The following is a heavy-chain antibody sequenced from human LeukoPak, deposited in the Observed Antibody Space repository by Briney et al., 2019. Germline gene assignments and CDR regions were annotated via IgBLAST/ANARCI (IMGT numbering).Heavy chain of an antibody. V-gene: IGHV4-4*07. CDR1: GGSISSYY. Sequence: PSETLSLTCTVSGGSISSYYWSWIRQPAGKGLEWIGRIYTSGSTNYNPSLKSRVTISVDPSKNQFSLKLSSVTAADTAVYYCARYASADCSSTSCYVGYCSGGSCYNWFDPWGQGTLVTVSS. CDR3: ARYASADCSSTSCYVGYCSGGSCYNWFDP. D-gene: IGHD2-15*01. CDR2: IYTSGST. J-gene: IGHJ5*02.